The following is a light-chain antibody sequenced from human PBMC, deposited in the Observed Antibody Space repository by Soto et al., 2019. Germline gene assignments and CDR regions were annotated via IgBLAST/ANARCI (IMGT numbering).Light chain of an antibody. J-gene: IGKJ3*01. CDR2: AAS. Sequence: IRMTQSPSSLSASTGDRVTVTCRASQSISSYLNWYQQKPGKAPKLLIYAASSLQSGVPSRFSGSGSGTDFTLTISSLQPEDFATYSCQQSYSTLLFTFGPGTKVDIK. CDR3: QQSYSTLLFT. CDR1: QSISSY. V-gene: IGKV1-39*01.